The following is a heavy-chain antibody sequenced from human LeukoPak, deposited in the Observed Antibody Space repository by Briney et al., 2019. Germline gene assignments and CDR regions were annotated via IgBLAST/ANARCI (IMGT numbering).Heavy chain of an antibody. CDR2: IYSGST. CDR1: GGSISTSNYY. V-gene: IGHV4-39*07. D-gene: IGHD3-10*01. J-gene: IGHJ3*02. Sequence: PSETLSLTCTVSGGSISTSNYYWGWIRQPPGKGLEWIGNIYSGSTYYSPSLRSRVTISPDTSRNQFSLKLNSVTAADTAVYYCAKSNGYGLVDIWGQGTMVTVSS. CDR3: AKSNGYGLVDI.